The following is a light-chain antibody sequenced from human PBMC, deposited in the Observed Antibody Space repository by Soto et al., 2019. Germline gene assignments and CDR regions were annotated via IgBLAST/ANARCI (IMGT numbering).Light chain of an antibody. CDR2: NNN. CDR3: ATWDDSLYGWV. V-gene: IGLV1-44*01. CDR1: SSNIGTHS. Sequence: QPVLTQPPSASGTPGQGVTISCSGSSSNIGTHSVNWFQQLPGTAPKLLIYNNNQRPSGVPDRFSGAKSGTSASLAISGLQSEDEGDYYCATWDDSLYGWVFGGGTKLTVL. J-gene: IGLJ3*02.